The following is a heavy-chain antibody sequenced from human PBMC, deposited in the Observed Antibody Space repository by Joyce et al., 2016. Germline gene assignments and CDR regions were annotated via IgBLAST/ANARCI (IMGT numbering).Heavy chain of an antibody. D-gene: IGHD1-1*01. CDR2: FFYRGST. V-gene: IGHV4-61*01. Sequence: QVQLQESGPGLVKPSETLSLTCTVSGASVSSSPYYWSWVRQPPGKGLAWIGHFFYRGSTNYNPSLKSRVTISRDTSTNQFSLKLYSVTAADTAVYYCATLLEGAGGRGGWGQGTLVTVSS. CDR3: ATLLEGAGGRGG. CDR1: GASVSSSPYY. J-gene: IGHJ1*01.